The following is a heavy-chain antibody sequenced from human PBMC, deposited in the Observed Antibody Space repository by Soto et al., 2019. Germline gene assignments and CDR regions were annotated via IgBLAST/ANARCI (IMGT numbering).Heavy chain of an antibody. CDR1: GFTFSDYY. CDR3: AGVIADGSGRPYYGMDV. J-gene: IGHJ6*02. Sequence: QVQLVESGGGLVKPGGSLRLSCAASGFTFSDYYMSWIRQAPGKGLEWVSSISSSGSTIYYADSVKGRFTISRDNAKNSLYLQMNSLRAEDTAVDYCAGVIADGSGRPYYGMDVWGQGTTVTVSS. D-gene: IGHD3-10*01. V-gene: IGHV3-11*01. CDR2: ISSSGSTI.